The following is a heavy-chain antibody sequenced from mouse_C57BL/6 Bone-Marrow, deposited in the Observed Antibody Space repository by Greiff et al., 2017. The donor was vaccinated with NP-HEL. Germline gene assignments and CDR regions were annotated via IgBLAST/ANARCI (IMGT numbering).Heavy chain of an antibody. J-gene: IGHJ3*01. CDR2: IYPRSGNT. V-gene: IGHV1-81*01. CDR1: GYTFTSYG. Sequence: LQESGAELARPGASVKLSCKASGYTFTSYGISWVKQRTGQGLEWIGEIYPRSGNTYYNEKFKGKATLTADKSSSTAYMELRSLTSEDSAVYFCARRGTRDWFAYWGQGTLVTVSA. D-gene: IGHD3-3*01. CDR3: ARRGTRDWFAY.